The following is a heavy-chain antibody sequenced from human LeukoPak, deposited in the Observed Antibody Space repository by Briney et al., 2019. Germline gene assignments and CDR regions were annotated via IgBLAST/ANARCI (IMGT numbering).Heavy chain of an antibody. V-gene: IGHV3-30*18. Sequence: GGSLRLSCAVSGFTFSNYGMHWVRQAPGKGLEWAALTSYDGSTKYYADSVKGRFIISKDNSRNTLYLQMNSLKVEDTAMYYCAKPSGEYFDYWGQGTLVTVSS. CDR3: AKPSGEYFDY. CDR1: GFTFSNYG. CDR2: TSYDGSTK. J-gene: IGHJ4*02.